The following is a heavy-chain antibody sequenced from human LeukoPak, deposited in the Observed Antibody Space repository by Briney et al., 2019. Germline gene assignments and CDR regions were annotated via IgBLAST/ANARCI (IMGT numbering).Heavy chain of an antibody. D-gene: IGHD6-13*01. V-gene: IGHV4-61*02. J-gene: IGHJ5*02. Sequence: SETLSLTCTVSGGSISSGSYYWSWIRQPAGKGLEWIGRIYTSGSTNYNPSLKSRVTMSVDTSKNQFSLKLSSVTAADTAVYYCARVQQQLVEGNWFDPWGQGTLVTVSS. CDR2: IYTSGST. CDR1: GGSISSGSYY. CDR3: ARVQQQLVEGNWFDP.